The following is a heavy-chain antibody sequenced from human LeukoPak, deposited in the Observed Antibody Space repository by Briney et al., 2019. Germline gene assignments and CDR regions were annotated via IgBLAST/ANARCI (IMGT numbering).Heavy chain of an antibody. V-gene: IGHV6-1*01. J-gene: IGHJ4*02. Sequence: SQTLSLTCAITGDSVSSNSAAWNWIRQSPSRGLEWLGRTYYRSKWYNDYAVSVKSRITINPDTSKNQFSLQLNSVTPEDTAVYYCAREVGYCSGGSCLFDHWGQGTLVTVSS. CDR2: TYYRSKWYN. D-gene: IGHD2-15*01. CDR1: GDSVSSNSAA. CDR3: AREVGYCSGGSCLFDH.